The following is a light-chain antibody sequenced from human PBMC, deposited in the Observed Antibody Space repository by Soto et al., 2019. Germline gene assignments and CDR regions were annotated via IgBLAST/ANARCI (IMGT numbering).Light chain of an antibody. CDR3: QQYNNWPPRGT. J-gene: IGKJ1*01. Sequence: EIVMTQSPATLSVSPGERATLSCRASQSVSSNLAWYQQKPGQAPRLLIYGASTRATGIPARFSGSGSGTEFTLTFSSLQSKDFAVYYCQQYNNWPPRGTFGQGTKVEIK. V-gene: IGKV3-15*01. CDR2: GAS. CDR1: QSVSSN.